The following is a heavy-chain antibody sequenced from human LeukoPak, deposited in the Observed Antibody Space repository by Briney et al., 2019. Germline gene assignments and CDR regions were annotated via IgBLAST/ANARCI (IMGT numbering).Heavy chain of an antibody. CDR3: ARRAGDYSHPYDY. CDR1: GFSFSTSW. D-gene: IGHD3-22*01. J-gene: IGHJ4*02. Sequence: GGSLRLSCAASGFSFSTSWMTWVRQAPGKGLEWVANIKEDGSETYYVDSVKGRFTISRDNAKNSLYLQMNSLRAEDTAVYYCARRAGDYSHPYDYWGQGTLVTVSS. V-gene: IGHV3-7*03. CDR2: IKEDGSET.